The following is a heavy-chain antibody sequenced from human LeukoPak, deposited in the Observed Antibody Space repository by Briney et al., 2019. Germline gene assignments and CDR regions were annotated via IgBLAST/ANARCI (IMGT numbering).Heavy chain of an antibody. Sequence: PSETLSLTCTVSGGSISSYYWSWVRQPAGKGLEWIGRIYTSGSTNYNPSLKSRVTMSVDTSKNQFSLKLSSVTAADTAVYYCARAAGTAQFYYFDYWGQGTLVTVSS. CDR1: GGSISSYY. J-gene: IGHJ4*02. CDR3: ARAAGTAQFYYFDY. V-gene: IGHV4-4*07. CDR2: IYTSGST. D-gene: IGHD1-14*01.